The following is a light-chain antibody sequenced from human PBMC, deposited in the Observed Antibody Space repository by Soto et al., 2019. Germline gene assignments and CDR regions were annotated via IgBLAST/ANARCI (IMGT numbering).Light chain of an antibody. Sequence: EIVLTQSPGTLSLSPGERVTLSCGASQSVRSSYLAWYQQKPGQAPRLLISGASSRATGIPDRFSGSGSGTDFTLTVSRLEPEDFALYYCQQYGNSPITFGQGTRLEIK. J-gene: IGKJ5*01. V-gene: IGKV3-20*01. CDR1: QSVRSSY. CDR2: GAS. CDR3: QQYGNSPIT.